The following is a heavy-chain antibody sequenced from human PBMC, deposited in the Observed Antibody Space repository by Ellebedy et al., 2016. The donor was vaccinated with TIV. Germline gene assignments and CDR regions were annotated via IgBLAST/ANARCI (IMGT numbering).Heavy chain of an antibody. J-gene: IGHJ6*02. CDR1: GYTFTSYA. CDR2: INAGNGNT. CDR3: AREVAVAEDDYYYGMDV. Sequence: AASVKVSCKASGYTFTSYAMHWVRQAPGQRLEWMGWINAGNGNTKYSQKFQGRVTITRDTSASTAYMELRSLRSEDTAVYYCAREVAVAEDDYYYGMDVWGQGTTVTVSS. V-gene: IGHV1-3*01. D-gene: IGHD6-19*01.